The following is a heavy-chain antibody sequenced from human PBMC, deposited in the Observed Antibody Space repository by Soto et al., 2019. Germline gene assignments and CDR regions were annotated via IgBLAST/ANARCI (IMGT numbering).Heavy chain of an antibody. CDR2: IYYSGST. CDR1: GGSISSSSYY. Sequence: SETLSLTCTVSGGSISSSSYYWGWIRQPPGKGLEWIGSIYYSGSTYYNPSLKSRVTISVDTSKNQFSLKLSSVTAADTAVYYCARQRDCTNGVCYPYYYYGMDGWGQGTTVTVSS. D-gene: IGHD2-8*01. V-gene: IGHV4-39*01. CDR3: ARQRDCTNGVCYPYYYYGMDG. J-gene: IGHJ6*02.